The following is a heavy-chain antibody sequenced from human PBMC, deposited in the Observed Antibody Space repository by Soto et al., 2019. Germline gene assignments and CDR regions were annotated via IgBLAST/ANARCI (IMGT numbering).Heavy chain of an antibody. CDR1: GGTFSSYA. D-gene: IGHD3-3*01. CDR3: ARGNSYYDFWSGYPNDAFDI. J-gene: IGHJ3*02. Sequence: SVKVSCKASGGTFSSYAISWVRQAPGQGLEWMGGIIPIFGTANYAQKFQGRVTITADESTSTAYMELSSLRSEDTAVYYCARGNSYYDFWSGYPNDAFDIWGQGTMVTVSS. V-gene: IGHV1-69*13. CDR2: IIPIFGTA.